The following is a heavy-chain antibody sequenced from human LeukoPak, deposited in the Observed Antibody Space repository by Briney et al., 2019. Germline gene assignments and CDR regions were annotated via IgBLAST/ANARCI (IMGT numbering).Heavy chain of an antibody. J-gene: IGHJ3*02. CDR3: VTAMVGDAFDI. CDR1: GFTFSSYA. V-gene: IGHV3-23*01. D-gene: IGHD3-10*02. CDR2: ISGSGGST. Sequence: GGSLRLSCAASGFTFSSYAMSWVRQAPGKGLEWVSAISGSGGSTYYADSVKGRFTISRGNSKNTLYLQMNSLRAEDTAVYYCVTAMVGDAFDIWGQGTMVTVSS.